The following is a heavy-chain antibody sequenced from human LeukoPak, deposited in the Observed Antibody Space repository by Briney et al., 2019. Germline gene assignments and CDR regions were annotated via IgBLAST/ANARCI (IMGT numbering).Heavy chain of an antibody. J-gene: IGHJ4*02. CDR2: ISSSSSYI. V-gene: IGHV3-21*01. CDR1: GFTFSSYS. Sequence: GGSLRLSCAASGFTFSSYSMNWVRQAPGKGLEWVSSISSSSSYIYYADSVKGRFTISRDNAKNSLYLQMNSLRAEDTAVYYCARGSTTIFCEFDYWGQGTLVTVSS. CDR3: ARGSTTIFCEFDY. D-gene: IGHD3-9*01.